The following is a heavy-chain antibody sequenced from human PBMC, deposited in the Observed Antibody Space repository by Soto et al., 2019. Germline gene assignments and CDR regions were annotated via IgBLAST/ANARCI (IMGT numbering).Heavy chain of an antibody. CDR3: ARVRYSSGFTIPTHFDY. Sequence: SETLSLTCTVSGGSISSYYWSWIRQPPGKGLEWIGYIYYSGSTNYNPSLKSRVTISVDTSKNQFSLNLSSVTTADTAVYYCARVRYSSGFTIPTHFDYWGQGTLVTVSS. V-gene: IGHV4-59*01. CDR2: IYYSGST. D-gene: IGHD6-19*01. CDR1: GGSISSYY. J-gene: IGHJ4*02.